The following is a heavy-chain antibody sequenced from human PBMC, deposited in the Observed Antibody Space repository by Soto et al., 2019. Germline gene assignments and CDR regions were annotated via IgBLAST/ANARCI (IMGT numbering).Heavy chain of an antibody. V-gene: IGHV1-69*13. D-gene: IGHD2-15*01. CDR2: IIPIFGTA. Sequence: SVKVSCKTSGGSVSSFGSNWARQAPGQGLEWMGGIIPIFGTANYAQKFQGRVTITADESTYTSYMELSSLRSDDTAVYYCARGVVVVAATRYGMDVWGQGTTVTVSS. J-gene: IGHJ6*02. CDR1: GGSVSSFG. CDR3: ARGVVVVAATRYGMDV.